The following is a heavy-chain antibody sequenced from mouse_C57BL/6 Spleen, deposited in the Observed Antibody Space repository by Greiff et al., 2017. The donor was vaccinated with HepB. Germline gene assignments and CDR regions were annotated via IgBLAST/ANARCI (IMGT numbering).Heavy chain of an antibody. Sequence: QVQLQQSGAELVRPGASVTLSCKASGYTFTDYEMHWVKQTPVHGLEWIGAIDPETGGTAYNQKFKGKAILTADKSSSTAYMELRSLTSEDSAVYYCTRGVYYGTPFDYWCQGTTLTVSS. CDR2: IDPETGGT. D-gene: IGHD1-1*01. V-gene: IGHV1-15*01. J-gene: IGHJ2*01. CDR3: TRGVYYGTPFDY. CDR1: GYTFTDYE.